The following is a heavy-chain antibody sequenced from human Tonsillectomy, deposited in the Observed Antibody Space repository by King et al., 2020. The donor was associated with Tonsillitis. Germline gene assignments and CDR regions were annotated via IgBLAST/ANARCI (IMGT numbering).Heavy chain of an antibody. D-gene: IGHD3-3*01. CDR3: AKTTIVGVVIPYYFDY. CDR1: GFTFSSYA. V-gene: IGHV3-23*04. Sequence: VQLVESGGGLVQPGGSLRLSCAASGFTFSSYAMSWVRQAPGKGLEWVSAISGRGGSTYYADSVKGRFTISRDSSKNTLYLQMNSLRAEDTAVYYCAKTTIVGVVIPYYFDYWGQGTLVTVS. CDR2: ISGRGGST. J-gene: IGHJ4*02.